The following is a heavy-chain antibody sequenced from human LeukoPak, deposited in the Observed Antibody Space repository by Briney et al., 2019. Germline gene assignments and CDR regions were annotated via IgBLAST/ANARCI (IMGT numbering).Heavy chain of an antibody. CDR3: AKGSYSYGMGVLGY. V-gene: IGHV3-23*01. Sequence: GGSLRLSCAASGFTFSSYAMSWVRQAPGKGLEWVSAISGSGGSTYYADSVKGRFTISRGNSKNTLYLQMNSLRAEDTAVYYCAKGSYSYGMGVLGYWGQGTLVTVSS. CDR1: GFTFSSYA. D-gene: IGHD5-18*01. CDR2: ISGSGGST. J-gene: IGHJ4*02.